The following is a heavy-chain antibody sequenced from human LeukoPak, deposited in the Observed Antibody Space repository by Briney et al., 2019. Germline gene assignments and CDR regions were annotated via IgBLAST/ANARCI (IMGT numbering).Heavy chain of an antibody. CDR2: ISATGFTT. Sequence: GGSLRLSCAASGFTFGNHGMIWVRQAPEKGLEWVAVISATGFTTYYADSVKGRFTVSRDDSKNTLYLQMTSLRAEDTAVYYCAKRLAECRGPDCNSRYFDSWGQGTLVTVSS. J-gene: IGHJ4*02. V-gene: IGHV3-23*01. CDR3: AKRLAECRGPDCNSRYFDS. CDR1: GFTFGNHG. D-gene: IGHD2-21*02.